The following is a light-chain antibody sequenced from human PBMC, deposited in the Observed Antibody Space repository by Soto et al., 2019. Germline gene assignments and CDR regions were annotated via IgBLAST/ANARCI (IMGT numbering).Light chain of an antibody. CDR3: MQALQTPST. V-gene: IGKV2-28*01. Sequence: DIVMTQSPLSLPVTPGEPASISCRSSQSLLHSNGYNYLDWYLQKPGQSPQLLIYLGSSRASGVPDRFSGSVSGTDFTLKISRVEAEDVGVYYCMQALQTPSTFGGGTKVEIK. J-gene: IGKJ4*01. CDR2: LGS. CDR1: QSLLHSNGYNY.